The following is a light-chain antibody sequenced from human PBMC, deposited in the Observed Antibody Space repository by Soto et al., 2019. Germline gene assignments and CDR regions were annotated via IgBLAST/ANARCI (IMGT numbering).Light chain of an antibody. CDR1: EPIRNTF. Sequence: EIVLTQSPDILSLSPGERATLSCRTSEPIRNTFVAWYQQKPGQAPRLLIYGASSRAIGIPGRFSGSGSGTDFTLTIDRPEPEDFALYYCQQYADSPLTFGGGTKV. J-gene: IGKJ4*01. V-gene: IGKV3-20*01. CDR3: QQYADSPLT. CDR2: GAS.